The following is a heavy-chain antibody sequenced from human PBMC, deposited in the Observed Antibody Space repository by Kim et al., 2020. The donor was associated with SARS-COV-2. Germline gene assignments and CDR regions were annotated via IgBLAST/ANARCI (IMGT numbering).Heavy chain of an antibody. J-gene: IGHJ3*01. V-gene: IGHV3-48*02. CDR2: ISSSSSTI. Sequence: GGSLRLSCAASGFTFSSYSMNWVRQAPGKGLEWVSYISSSSSTIYYAASVKGRFTISSYTAKNSLYLPINSLRDEATAVSYCASWDYRGQSRGGQ. D-gene: IGHD1-7*01. CDR3: ASWDYRGQSR. CDR1: GFTFSSYS.